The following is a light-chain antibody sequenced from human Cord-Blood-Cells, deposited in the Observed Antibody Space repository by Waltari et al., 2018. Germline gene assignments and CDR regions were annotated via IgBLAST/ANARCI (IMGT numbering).Light chain of an antibody. Sequence: DIQMTQSPSSLSASVGDRVTITCRASQSISSYLNWYQQKPGKAHTLLSYASSSLQSRVPSRFSGSGSETDFTLTISSLQPEDFATYYCQQSYSTPYTFGQGTKLEIK. CDR3: QQSYSTPYT. V-gene: IGKV1-39*01. CDR1: QSISSY. J-gene: IGKJ2*01. CDR2: ASS.